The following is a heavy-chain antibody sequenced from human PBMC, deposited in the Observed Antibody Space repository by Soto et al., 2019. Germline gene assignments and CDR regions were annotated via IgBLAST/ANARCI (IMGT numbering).Heavy chain of an antibody. CDR2: IYSGGST. CDR3: ARDLVVTPGDYYYYYGMDV. V-gene: IGHV3-66*01. D-gene: IGHD4-17*01. CDR1: GFTVSRNY. Sequence: GGSLRDSCAASGFTVSRNYMRWVRQAPGKGLEWVSVIYSGGSTYYADSVKGRFTISRDNSKNTLYLQMNSLRAEDTAVYYCARDLVVTPGDYYYYYGMDVWGQGT. J-gene: IGHJ6*02.